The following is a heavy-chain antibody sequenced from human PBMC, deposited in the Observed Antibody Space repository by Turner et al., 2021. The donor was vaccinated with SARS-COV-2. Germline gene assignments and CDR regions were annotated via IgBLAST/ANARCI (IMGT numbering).Heavy chain of an antibody. CDR1: GCSISSSSYY. D-gene: IGHD6-13*01. CDR2: IDYSGRN. J-gene: IGHJ6*02. V-gene: IGHV4-39*01. CDR3: ATSTVAGTELNYYGMDV. Sequence: QLQLQESGPGLVKPSETLSLTCTFSGCSISSSSYYWGWIRQPPGKGREWIGSIDYSGRNYYNPSLKSRVTIYVDTSKNQYSRKLSSVTAADTAVYYCATSTVAGTELNYYGMDVWGQGTTVTVSS.